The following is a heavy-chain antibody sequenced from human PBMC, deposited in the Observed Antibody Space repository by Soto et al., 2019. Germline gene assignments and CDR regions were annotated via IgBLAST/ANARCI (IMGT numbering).Heavy chain of an antibody. J-gene: IGHJ1*01. CDR1: GFTFSSYW. CDR3: ARDFAAVAGTEYFQH. Sequence: PGGSLRLSCAASGFTFSSYWMSWVRQAPGKGLEWVANIKQDGSEKYYVDSVKGRFTISRDNAKNSLYLQMNSLRAEDTAVYYCARDFAAVAGTEYFQHWGQGTLVTVSS. V-gene: IGHV3-7*01. CDR2: IKQDGSEK. D-gene: IGHD6-19*01.